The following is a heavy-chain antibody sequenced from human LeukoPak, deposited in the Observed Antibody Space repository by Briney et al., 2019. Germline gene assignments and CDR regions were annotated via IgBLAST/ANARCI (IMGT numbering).Heavy chain of an antibody. CDR2: ITPIFRTP. V-gene: IGHV1-69*13. CDR3: ARGWLAETTVVTPYNY. CDR1: GCTFSSTT. Sequence: SVKVSCKASGCTFSSTTINWVRQAPGQGLEWMGGITPIFRTPNYAQKFQGRVTITADESMSTAYMELSSLRSEDTAVYYCARGWLAETTVVTPYNYWGQGTLVTVSS. J-gene: IGHJ4*02. D-gene: IGHD2-21*02.